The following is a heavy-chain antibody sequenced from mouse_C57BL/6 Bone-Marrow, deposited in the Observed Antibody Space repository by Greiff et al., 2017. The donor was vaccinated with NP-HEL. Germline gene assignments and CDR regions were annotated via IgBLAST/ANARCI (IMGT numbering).Heavy chain of an antibody. CDR3: TRVGTTVVDYYAMDY. Sequence: EVKVVESGEGLVKPGGSLKLSCAASGFTFSSYAMSWVRQTPEKRLEWVAYISSGGDYIYYADTVKGRFTISRDNARNTLYLQMSSLKSEDTAMYYCTRVGTTVVDYYAMDYWGQGTSVTVSS. D-gene: IGHD1-1*01. J-gene: IGHJ4*01. CDR2: ISSGGDYI. CDR1: GFTFSSYA. V-gene: IGHV5-9-1*02.